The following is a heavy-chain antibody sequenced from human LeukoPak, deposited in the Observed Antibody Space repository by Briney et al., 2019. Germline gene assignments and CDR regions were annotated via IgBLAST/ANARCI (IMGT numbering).Heavy chain of an antibody. CDR2: IYYSGST. Sequence: PSETLSLTCAVSGGSISSGGYSWSWIRQPPGKGLEWIGYIYYSGSTYYNPSLKSRVTISEDTSKNQFSLKLSSVNAADTAVYYCASSYGDYEDPSAFDIWGQGTMVIVSS. V-gene: IGHV4-30-4*07. J-gene: IGHJ3*02. D-gene: IGHD4-17*01. CDR1: GGSISSGGYS. CDR3: ASSYGDYEDPSAFDI.